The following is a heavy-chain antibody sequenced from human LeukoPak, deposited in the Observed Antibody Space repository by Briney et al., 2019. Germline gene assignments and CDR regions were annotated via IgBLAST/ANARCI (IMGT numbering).Heavy chain of an antibody. CDR2: INHSGST. J-gene: IGHJ5*02. Sequence: PSETLSLTCAVYGGSFSGYYWSWIRQPPGKGLEWIGEINHSGSTNYNPSLKSRVTMSVDTSENQFSLELSSVTAADTAVYYCARGHYILDPWGQGTLVTVSS. D-gene: IGHD3-10*01. V-gene: IGHV4-34*01. CDR1: GGSFSGYY. CDR3: ARGHYILDP.